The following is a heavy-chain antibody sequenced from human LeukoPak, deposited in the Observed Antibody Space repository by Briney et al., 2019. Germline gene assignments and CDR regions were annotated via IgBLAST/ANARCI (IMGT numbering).Heavy chain of an antibody. CDR1: GGSISNYY. CDR3: ARLRDGYNSWYFDL. J-gene: IGHJ2*01. D-gene: IGHD5-24*01. V-gene: IGHV4-59*08. CDR2: IYYSGST. Sequence: PSETLSLTCTVSGGSISNYYWSWLRQPPGKGLEWIGYIYYSGSTNYNPSLRSRVTISVDTSKNQFSLKLSSVTAADTAVYYCARLRDGYNSWYFDLWGRGTLVTVSS.